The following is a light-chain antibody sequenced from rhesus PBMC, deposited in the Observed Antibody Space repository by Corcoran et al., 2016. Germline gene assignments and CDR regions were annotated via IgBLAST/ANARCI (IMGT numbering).Light chain of an antibody. J-gene: IGKJ1*01. V-gene: IGKV2S2*01. CDR2: KVT. CDR1: QSLLHSNGNTY. Sequence: DIVMTQTPLSLPVTPGEPASISCRSCQSLLHSNGNTYLAWYLQKPGQSPRLLINKVTFRESGVPDRFRGGGSGTDFKLKISRVEHEDGGVYYCMQITKDPRTFGQGTKVEIK. CDR3: MQITKDPRT.